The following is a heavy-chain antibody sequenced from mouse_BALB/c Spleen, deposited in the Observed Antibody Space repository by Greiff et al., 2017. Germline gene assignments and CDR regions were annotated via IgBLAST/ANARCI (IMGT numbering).Heavy chain of an antibody. J-gene: IGHJ2*01. Sequence: VQLQESAAELARPGASVKMSCKASGYTFTSYTMHWVKQRPGQGLEWIGYINPSSGYTEYNQKFKDKTTLTADKSSSTAYMQLSSLTSEDSAVYYCARSGPYYGSSYGFFFDYWGQGTTLTVSS. CDR2: INPSSGYT. CDR3: ARSGPYYGSSYGFFFDY. V-gene: IGHV1-4*02. D-gene: IGHD1-1*01. CDR1: GYTFTSYT.